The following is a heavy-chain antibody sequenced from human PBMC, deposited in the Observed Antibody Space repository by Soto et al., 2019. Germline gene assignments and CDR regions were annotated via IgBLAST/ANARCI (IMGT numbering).Heavy chain of an antibody. Sequence: QLQLQESGPGLVKPSETLSLTCTVSGGSISSSSYYWGWIRQPPGKGLEWIGSIFYSGSTYYNPSLKSRVTISVDTSKHQFSLKLSSVTAADTAGYYCARGQMTTVTTVIDYWGQGTLVTVSS. CDR1: GGSISSSSYY. V-gene: IGHV4-39*01. D-gene: IGHD4-17*01. J-gene: IGHJ4*02. CDR2: IFYSGST. CDR3: ARGQMTTVTTVIDY.